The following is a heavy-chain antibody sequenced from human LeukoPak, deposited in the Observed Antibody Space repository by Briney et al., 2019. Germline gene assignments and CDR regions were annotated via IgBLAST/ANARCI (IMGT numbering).Heavy chain of an antibody. V-gene: IGHV4-59*08. CDR3: ARHYYGSGSYLDY. D-gene: IGHD3-10*01. CDR2: IYYSGST. J-gene: IGHJ4*02. CDR1: GGSISSYY. Sequence: PSETLSLTCTVSGGSISSYYWSWIRQPPGKGLEWIGYIYYSGSTNYNPSLKSRVTISVDMSKNQFSLRLSSVTAADTAVYYCARHYYGSGSYLDYWGQGTLVTVSS.